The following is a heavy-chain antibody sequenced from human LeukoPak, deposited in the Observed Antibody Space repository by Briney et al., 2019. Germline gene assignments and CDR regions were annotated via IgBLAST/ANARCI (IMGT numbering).Heavy chain of an antibody. V-gene: IGHV3-9*01. Sequence: GGSLRLSCAASGFTFDDYAMHWVRRAPGKGLEWVSGISWNSGSIGYADSVKGRFTISRDNAKNSLYLQMNSLRAEDTALYYCAKSVMITFGGVIVEYLDYWGQGTLVTVSS. CDR2: ISWNSGSI. D-gene: IGHD3-16*02. J-gene: IGHJ4*02. CDR3: AKSVMITFGGVIVEYLDY. CDR1: GFTFDDYA.